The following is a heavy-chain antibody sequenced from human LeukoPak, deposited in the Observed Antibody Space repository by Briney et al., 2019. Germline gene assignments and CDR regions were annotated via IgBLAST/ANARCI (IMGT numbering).Heavy chain of an antibody. CDR1: GYTFTGYY. V-gene: IGHV1-2*02. D-gene: IGHD5-12*01. Sequence: ASVKVSCKTSGYTFTGYYIHWVRQAPGQGLEWMGWMNPDSGGTTYAQKFQGRVSMTRDTSINTAYMELKRLRSDDTAVYYCARGKTYGGYPDFPNDYWGRGTLVTVSS. CDR3: ARGKTYGGYPDFPNDY. J-gene: IGHJ4*02. CDR2: MNPDSGGT.